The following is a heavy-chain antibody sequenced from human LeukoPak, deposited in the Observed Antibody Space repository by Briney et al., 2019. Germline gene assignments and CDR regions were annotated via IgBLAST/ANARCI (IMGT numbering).Heavy chain of an antibody. V-gene: IGHV3-30*03. Sequence: GSLRLSCTASGFTFSSYGMHWVRQAPGKGLEWVAVISYDGSNKYYADSVKGRFTISRDNSKNTLYLQMNSLRAEDTAVYYCASPWAYYYDSSGHDYWGQGTLVTVSS. CDR1: GFTFSSYG. CDR2: ISYDGSNK. J-gene: IGHJ4*02. CDR3: ASPWAYYYDSSGHDY. D-gene: IGHD3-22*01.